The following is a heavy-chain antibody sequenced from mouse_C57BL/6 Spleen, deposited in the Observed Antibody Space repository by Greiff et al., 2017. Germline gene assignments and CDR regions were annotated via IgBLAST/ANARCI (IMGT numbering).Heavy chain of an antibody. CDR2: IGPGSGST. J-gene: IGHJ4*01. V-gene: IGHV1-77*01. Sequence: VNVVESGAELVKPGASVKISCKASGYTFTDYYINWVKQRPGQGLEWIGKIGPGSGSTYYNEKFKGKATLTADKSSSTAYMQLSSLTSEDSAVYFCASGTTVVARAMDYWGQGTSVTVSS. D-gene: IGHD1-1*01. CDR3: ASGTTVVARAMDY. CDR1: GYTFTDYY.